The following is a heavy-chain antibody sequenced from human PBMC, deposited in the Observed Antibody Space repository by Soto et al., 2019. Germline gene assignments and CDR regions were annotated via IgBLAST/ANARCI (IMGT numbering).Heavy chain of an antibody. CDR3: ARAPPRTVTTAGWYLEL. J-gene: IGHJ2*01. V-gene: IGHV3-30-3*01. Sequence: QVQLVESGGGVVQPGRSLRLSCAASGFTFSSYAMHWVRQAPGKGLEWVAVISYDGSNKYYADSVKGRFTISRDNSKNTLHLQMNSLRAEDTAVYYCARAPPRTVTTAGWYLELWGRGTLVTVSS. CDR1: GFTFSSYA. CDR2: ISYDGSNK. D-gene: IGHD4-4*01.